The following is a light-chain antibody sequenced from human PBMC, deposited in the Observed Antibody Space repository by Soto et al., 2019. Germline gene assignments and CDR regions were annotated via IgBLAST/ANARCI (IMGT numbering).Light chain of an antibody. J-gene: IGKJ1*01. Sequence: DIQMTHSPSSLSASVGDRVTITCRARQNINSYLNWYQQKPGKAPKLLIYAASSLQSGVPSRFSGSGSGTDFTLTISSLQPEDFATYYCQQTYSTPWTFGQGTKV. CDR1: QNINSY. CDR3: QQTYSTPWT. V-gene: IGKV1-39*01. CDR2: AAS.